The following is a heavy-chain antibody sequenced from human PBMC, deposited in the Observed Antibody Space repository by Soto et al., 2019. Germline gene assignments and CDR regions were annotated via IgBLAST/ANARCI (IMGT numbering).Heavy chain of an antibody. J-gene: IGHJ4*02. D-gene: IGHD6-13*01. CDR1: GFTFSSYA. V-gene: IGHV3-23*01. CDR2: ISGSGGST. Sequence: EVQLLESGGGLVQPGGSLRLSCAASGFTFSSYAMSWVRQAPGKGLEWVSAISGSGGSTYCADSVKGRFTISRDNSKNTLYLQMNSLRAEDTAVYYCASRSTGIAAAGTSRFSSLAFDYWGQGTLVTVSS. CDR3: ASRSTGIAAAGTSRFSSLAFDY.